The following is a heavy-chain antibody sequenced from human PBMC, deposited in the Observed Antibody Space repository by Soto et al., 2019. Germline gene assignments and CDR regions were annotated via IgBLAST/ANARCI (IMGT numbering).Heavy chain of an antibody. CDR2: MNQDGSES. V-gene: IGHV3-7*01. Sequence: EVQLLESGGGLVQPGGALRLSCAAAGFSLSSYWMSWVRQAPGKGLEWVANMNQDGSESDYVGSVKGRFTFTRDNAKNSLYLPMNSLRAEDTAVYYCARLSTSAGRRDLACWGQGTLVTVSS. CDR3: ARLSTSAGRRDLAC. J-gene: IGHJ4*02. CDR1: GFSLSSYW.